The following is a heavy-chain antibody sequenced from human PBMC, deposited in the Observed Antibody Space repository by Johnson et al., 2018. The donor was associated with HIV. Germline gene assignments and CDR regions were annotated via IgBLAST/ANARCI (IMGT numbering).Heavy chain of an antibody. CDR1: GFTFSSYA. CDR3: ARDRGITVGGVIGRGAFDI. V-gene: IGHV3-30-3*01. CDR2: ISYDGSNK. D-gene: IGHD3-16*02. Sequence: QVQLVESGGGLVQPGRSLRLSCAASGFTFSSYAMHWVRQAPGKGLDWVAVISYDGSNKYYADSVKGRFTISRDNSKNTLYLQMNSLRAEDTAVYYCARDRGITVGGVIGRGAFDIWGQGTMGTVSS. J-gene: IGHJ3*02.